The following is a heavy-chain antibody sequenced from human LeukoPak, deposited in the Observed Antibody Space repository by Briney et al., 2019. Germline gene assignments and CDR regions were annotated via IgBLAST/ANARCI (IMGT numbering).Heavy chain of an antibody. CDR2: ISYDGSNK. J-gene: IGHJ6*02. V-gene: IGHV3-30-3*01. D-gene: IGHD2-8*01. CDR1: GFTFSSYA. CDR3: ARDGPNRAPGDGMDV. Sequence: GGSLRLSCAASGFTFSSYAMHWVRQAPGKGLEWVAVISYDGSNKYYADSVKGRFTISRDNSKNTLYLQMNSLRAEDTAVYYCARDGPNRAPGDGMDVWGQGTTVTVSS.